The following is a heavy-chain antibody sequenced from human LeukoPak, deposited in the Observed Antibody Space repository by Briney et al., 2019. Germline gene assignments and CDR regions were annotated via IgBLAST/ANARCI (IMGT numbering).Heavy chain of an antibody. D-gene: IGHD2-21*02. CDR3: ARVKGGGDLFDY. CDR2: IIPIFGTA. J-gene: IGHJ4*02. V-gene: IGHV1-69*13. CDR1: GGTFSSYA. Sequence: SVKVSCKASGGTFSSYAISWVRQAPGQGLEWMGGIIPIFGTANYAQKFQGGVTITADESTSTAYMELSSLRSEDAAVYYCARVKGGGDLFDYWGQGTLVTVSS.